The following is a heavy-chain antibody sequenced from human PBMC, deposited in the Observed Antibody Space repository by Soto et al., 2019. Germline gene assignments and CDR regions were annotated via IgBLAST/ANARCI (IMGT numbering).Heavy chain of an antibody. D-gene: IGHD2-15*01. J-gene: IGHJ4*02. CDR1: GGSISSYY. CDR3: ARGYCSGGSCYSYY. Sequence: PSETLSLTCTVSGGSISSYYWSWIRQPPGKGLEWIGYIYYSGSTNYNPSLKSRVTISVDTSKNQFSLKLSSVIAADTAVYYCARGYCSGGSCYSYYWGQGTLVTVSS. CDR2: IYYSGST. V-gene: IGHV4-59*01.